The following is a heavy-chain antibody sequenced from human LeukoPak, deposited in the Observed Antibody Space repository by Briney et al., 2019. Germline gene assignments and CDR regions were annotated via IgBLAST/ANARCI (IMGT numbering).Heavy chain of an antibody. V-gene: IGHV4-34*01. CDR3: ARRPVEYTSSDHAFDI. J-gene: IGHJ3*02. D-gene: IGHD6-6*01. CDR2: INHSGST. CDR1: GGSFSGYY. Sequence: SETLSLTCAVYGGSFSGYYWSWIRQPPGKGLEWIGEINHSGSTNYNPSLKSRVTISVDRSKNQCSLKLSSVTTVDTAVFYCARRPVEYTSSDHAFDIWGQGTMVTVSS.